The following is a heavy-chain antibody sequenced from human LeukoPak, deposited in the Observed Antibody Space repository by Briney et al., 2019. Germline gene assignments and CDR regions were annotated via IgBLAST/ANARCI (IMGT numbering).Heavy chain of an antibody. J-gene: IGHJ4*02. D-gene: IGHD2-15*01. Sequence: GGSLRLSCAASGFTFKRYAMSWVRQAPGKGLEWVSSITDRGDSTYYADSVKGRLTISRDNSKNTLYLQMNSLRAEDTAVYYRARDRRVAPLYYFDYWGQGTLVTVSS. CDR3: ARDRRVAPLYYFDY. CDR1: GFTFKRYA. V-gene: IGHV3-23*01. CDR2: ITDRGDST.